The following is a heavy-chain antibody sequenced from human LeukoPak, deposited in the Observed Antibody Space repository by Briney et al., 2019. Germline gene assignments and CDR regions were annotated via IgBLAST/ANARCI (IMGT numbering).Heavy chain of an antibody. D-gene: IGHD6-13*01. Sequence: SETLSLTCTVSGGSISSYYWSWIRQPAGKGLEWIGRIYTSGSTNYSPSLKSRVTMSVDTSKNQFSLKLSSVTAADTAVYYCARCGASSSWPYYYYMDVWGKGTTVTVSS. CDR1: GGSISSYY. CDR3: ARCGASSSWPYYYYMDV. CDR2: IYTSGST. J-gene: IGHJ6*03. V-gene: IGHV4-4*07.